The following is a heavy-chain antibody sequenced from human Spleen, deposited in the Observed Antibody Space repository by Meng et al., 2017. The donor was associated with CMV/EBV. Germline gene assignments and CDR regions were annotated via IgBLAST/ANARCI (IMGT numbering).Heavy chain of an antibody. J-gene: IGHJ6*02. D-gene: IGHD2-15*01. V-gene: IGHV1-18*01. Sequence: ASVKVSCKASGYTFTSYGISWVRQAPGQGLEWMGWISAYNGNTNYAQKLQGRVTMTTDTSTSTAYMELRSLRSDDTAVYYCARLVVVSDNHNYGKDVWGQGTTVTVSS. CDR2: ISAYNGNT. CDR3: ARLVVVSDNHNYGKDV. CDR1: GYTFTSYG.